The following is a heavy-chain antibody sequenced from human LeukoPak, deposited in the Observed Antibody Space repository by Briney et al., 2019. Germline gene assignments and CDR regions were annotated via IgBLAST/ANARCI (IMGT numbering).Heavy chain of an antibody. CDR1: GYTFTSYA. CDR2: INTNTGNP. J-gene: IGHJ6*02. Sequence: ASVKVSCKASGYTFTSYAMNWVRQAPGQGLEWMGWINTNTGNPTYAQGFTGRFVFSLDTSVSTAYLQISSLKAEDTAVYYCARGGVPYYYYYGMDVWGQGTTVTVSS. CDR3: ARGGVPYYYYYGMDV. D-gene: IGHD1-1*01. V-gene: IGHV7-4-1*02.